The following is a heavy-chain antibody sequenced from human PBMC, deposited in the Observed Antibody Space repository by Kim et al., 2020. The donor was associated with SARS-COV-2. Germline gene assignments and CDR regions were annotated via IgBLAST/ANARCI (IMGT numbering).Heavy chain of an antibody. Sequence: TANPSLKSRVTRSVDTSKNQFSLKLSSVTAADTAVYYCARAVDVYGMDVWGQGTTVTVSS. CDR3: ARAVDVYGMDV. D-gene: IGHD5-12*01. J-gene: IGHJ6*02. V-gene: IGHV4-4*07.